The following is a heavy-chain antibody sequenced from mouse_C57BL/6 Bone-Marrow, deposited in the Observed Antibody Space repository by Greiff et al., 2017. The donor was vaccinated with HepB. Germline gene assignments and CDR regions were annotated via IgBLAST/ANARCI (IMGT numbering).Heavy chain of an antibody. J-gene: IGHJ3*01. Sequence: VQLQQSGAELVRPGASVKLSCTASGFNIKDDYMHWVKQRPEQGLEWIGWIDPENGDTAYASKFQGKATITADPSSNTAYLQLSSLTSAYTAVFYCTPRPSLFACFAYWG. V-gene: IGHV14-4*01. CDR2: IDPENGDT. D-gene: IGHD6-2*01. CDR1: GFNIKDDY. CDR3: TPRPSLFACFAY.